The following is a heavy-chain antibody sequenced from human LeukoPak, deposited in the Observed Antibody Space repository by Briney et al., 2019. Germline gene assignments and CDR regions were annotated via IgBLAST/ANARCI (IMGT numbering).Heavy chain of an antibody. CDR3: ARDIAAAGTHFDY. J-gene: IGHJ4*02. V-gene: IGHV4-59*01. Sequence: SETLSLTCTVSAGSISNYYWSWIRQPPGKGLEWIGYIYYSGSTNYNPSLESRVTISVDTSKNQFSLKLSSVTAADTAVYYCARDIAAAGTHFDYWGQGILVTVSS. D-gene: IGHD6-13*01. CDR2: IYYSGST. CDR1: AGSISNYY.